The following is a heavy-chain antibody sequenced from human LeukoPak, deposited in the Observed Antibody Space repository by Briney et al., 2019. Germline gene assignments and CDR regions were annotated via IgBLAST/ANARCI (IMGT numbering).Heavy chain of an antibody. Sequence: PGGSLRLSCAASGFTLSAHWMSWVRQAPGKGLEWVANIKEDGSEKYYVDSVKGRFTISRDIAKNSLYLQMNSLRAEDTAVYYCATWLGGSYQIGVSWGQGTLVTVSS. CDR3: ATWLGGSYQIGVS. D-gene: IGHD3-10*01. CDR1: GFTLSAHW. J-gene: IGHJ4*02. CDR2: IKEDGSEK. V-gene: IGHV3-7*01.